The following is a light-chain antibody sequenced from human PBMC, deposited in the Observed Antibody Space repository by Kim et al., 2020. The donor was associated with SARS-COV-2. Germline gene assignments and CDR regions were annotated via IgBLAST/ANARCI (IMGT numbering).Light chain of an antibody. CDR1: SSDVGGYNY. Sequence: QSALTPPASVSGSPGQSITISCTGTSSDVGGYNYVSWYQQHPGKAPKLMIYDVSNRPSGVSNRFSGSKSGNTASLTISGLQAEDEADYYCSSYTSSSTLVFGGVTQLT. CDR2: DVS. V-gene: IGLV2-14*03. J-gene: IGLJ2*01. CDR3: SSYTSSSTLV.